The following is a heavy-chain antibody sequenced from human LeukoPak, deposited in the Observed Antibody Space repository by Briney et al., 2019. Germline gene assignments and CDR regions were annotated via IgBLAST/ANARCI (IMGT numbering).Heavy chain of an antibody. CDR1: GFTFDDYA. V-gene: IGHV3-9*01. CDR2: ISWNSGSI. J-gene: IGHJ3*02. Sequence: GGSLRLSCAASGFTFDDYAMHWVRQAPGKGLEWVSGISWNSGSIGYADSVKGRFTISRDNAKNSLYLQMNSLRAEDTALYYCAKGLAAAGPDAFDIWGQGTMVTVSS. CDR3: AKGLAAAGPDAFDI. D-gene: IGHD6-13*01.